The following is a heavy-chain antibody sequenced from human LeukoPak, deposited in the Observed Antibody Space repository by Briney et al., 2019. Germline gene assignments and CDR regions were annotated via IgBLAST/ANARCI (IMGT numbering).Heavy chain of an antibody. Sequence: GESLSLFCAASGFTFSGSGMHWVRQAPGKGLEWVAYIRYQGSDKFYADSVKGRFTISRDNSKNTLYLQMNSLRPEDTSVYYCARSPTSWYFDYWGQGTLVTVSS. J-gene: IGHJ4*02. D-gene: IGHD2-2*01. V-gene: IGHV3-30*02. CDR2: IRYQGSDK. CDR1: GFTFSGSG. CDR3: ARSPTSWYFDY.